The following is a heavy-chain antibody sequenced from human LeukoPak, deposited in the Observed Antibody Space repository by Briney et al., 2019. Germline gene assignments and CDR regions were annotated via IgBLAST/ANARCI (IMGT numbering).Heavy chain of an antibody. CDR2: IYTSGST. J-gene: IGHJ3*02. CDR1: GASLSSGNYY. CDR3: ARDPSSSDAFDI. V-gene: IGHV4-61*02. D-gene: IGHD6-6*01. Sequence: SQTLSLTCTVSGASLSSGNYYWNWIRQPPGKGLEWIGRIYTSGSTNYNPSLKSRVTMSVDTSKNQFSLKLSSVTAADTAVYYCARDPSSSDAFDIWGQGTMVTVSS.